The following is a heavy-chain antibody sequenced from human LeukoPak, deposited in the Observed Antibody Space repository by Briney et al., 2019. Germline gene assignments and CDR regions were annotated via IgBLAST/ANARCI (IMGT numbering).Heavy chain of an antibody. V-gene: IGHV4-38-2*02. J-gene: IGHJ4*02. CDR3: ARDMNPTHYFDY. D-gene: IGHD3-16*01. CDR2: IYHSGYT. Sequence: SETLSLTCNVSGYSISSGYYWAWIRQAPGKGLGWIGIIYHSGYTHYNPSLKGRVTISVDTSKNDFSLKLSSVAAADTAIYYCARDMNPTHYFDYWGQGTLVTVSS. CDR1: GYSISSGYY.